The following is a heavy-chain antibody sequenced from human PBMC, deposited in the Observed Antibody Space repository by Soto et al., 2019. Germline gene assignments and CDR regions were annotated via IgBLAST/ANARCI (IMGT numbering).Heavy chain of an antibody. CDR1: GFTFSSYA. D-gene: IGHD2-15*01. V-gene: IGHV3-30-3*01. CDR3: ARERVEYGDYQYYGMDV. Sequence: QVQLVESGGGVVQPGRSLRLSCAASGFTFSSYAMHWVRQPPGKGLEWVAVISYHGSKNYYADSVKGRFTISRENSKNTLYLQRNSLRAEDTAVYYCARERVEYGDYQYYGMDVWGQGTTVTDSS. CDR2: ISYHGSKN. J-gene: IGHJ6*02.